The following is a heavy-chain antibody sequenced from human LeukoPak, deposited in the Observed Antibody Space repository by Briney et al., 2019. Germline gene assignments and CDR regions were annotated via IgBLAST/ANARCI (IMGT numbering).Heavy chain of an antibody. Sequence: GGSLRLYCAASGFTFSSYSMIWDRQAPGKGLEGVSSISSSSSYIYYADSVKGRFTISRDNAKNSLYLQMNSLRAEDTAVYYCARDLIVGAIGFAYWGQGTLGTVSP. CDR3: ARDLIVGAIGFAY. CDR1: GFTFSSYS. CDR2: ISSSSSYI. D-gene: IGHD1-26*01. J-gene: IGHJ4*02. V-gene: IGHV3-21*01.